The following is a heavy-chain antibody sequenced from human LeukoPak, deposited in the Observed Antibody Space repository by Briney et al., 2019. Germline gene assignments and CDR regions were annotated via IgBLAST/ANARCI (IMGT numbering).Heavy chain of an antibody. V-gene: IGHV3-23*01. J-gene: IGHJ4*02. D-gene: IGHD4-23*01. CDR3: AKDHDYGGNPYYFDY. CDR1: GFTFSDYA. CDR2: VSGSGRST. Sequence: PGGSLRLSCAASGFTFSDYAMSWVRQAPGKGLEWVSAVSGSGRSTYYADSVKGRFTISRDTSKNTLYLQMNSLRAEDTAVYYCAKDHDYGGNPYYFDYWGQGTLVTVSS.